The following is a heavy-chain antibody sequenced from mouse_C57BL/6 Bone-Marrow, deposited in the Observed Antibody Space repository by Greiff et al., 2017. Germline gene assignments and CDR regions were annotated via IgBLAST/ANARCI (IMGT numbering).Heavy chain of an antibody. J-gene: IGHJ2*01. Sequence: QVQLQQSGPGLVQPSQSLSITCTVSGFSLTSYGVHWVRQSPGKGLEWLGVIWSGGSTDYNAAFISRLSISKDNSKSQVFFKMNRLQADDTAIYYCARDGYEGYYFDYWGQGTTLTVSS. D-gene: IGHD2-2*01. CDR1: GFSLTSYG. CDR3: ARDGYEGYYFDY. CDR2: IWSGGST. V-gene: IGHV2-2*01.